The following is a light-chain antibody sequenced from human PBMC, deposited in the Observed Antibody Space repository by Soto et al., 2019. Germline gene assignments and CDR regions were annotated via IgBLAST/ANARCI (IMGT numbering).Light chain of an antibody. V-gene: IGKV1-39*01. CDR2: AAS. Sequence: QMTQSPSSLFASVGDRVTITCRASQSISSHLNWYQQKVGQTPRLLIYAASTLQSEVPPRFSGSGSGTAFNLTISGLQREDFATYYCQQSHSAPLTFGGGTKIQI. J-gene: IGKJ4*01. CDR3: QQSHSAPLT. CDR1: QSISSH.